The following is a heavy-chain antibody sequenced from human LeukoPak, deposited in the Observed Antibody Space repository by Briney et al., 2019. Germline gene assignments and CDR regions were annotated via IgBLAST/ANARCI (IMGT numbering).Heavy chain of an antibody. CDR1: GYTFTSYG. Sequence: ASVKVSCKASGYTFTSYGISWVRQAPGQGLEWMGWISAYNGNTNYAQELQGRVTMTTDTSTSTAYMELRSLRSDDTAVYYCARVQQLSYYDSSGYFDYWGQGTLVTVSS. V-gene: IGHV1-18*01. D-gene: IGHD3-22*01. CDR3: ARVQQLSYYDSSGYFDY. CDR2: ISAYNGNT. J-gene: IGHJ4*02.